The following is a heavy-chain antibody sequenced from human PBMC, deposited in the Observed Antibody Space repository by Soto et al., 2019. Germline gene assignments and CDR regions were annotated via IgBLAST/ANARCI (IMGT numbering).Heavy chain of an antibody. Sequence: QVQLQESGPGLVKPSETLSLTCTVSGGSISSYYWSWIRQPPGKGLEWIGYIYSSGSTNYNPSLKSRVTIAVDTSKNQFSLKLGSVAAADTAVYYCARDRWGEDGSGSYSLDYWGQGTLVTVSS. J-gene: IGHJ4*02. D-gene: IGHD3-10*01. CDR1: GGSISSYY. CDR3: ARDRWGEDGSGSYSLDY. V-gene: IGHV4-59*01. CDR2: IYSSGST.